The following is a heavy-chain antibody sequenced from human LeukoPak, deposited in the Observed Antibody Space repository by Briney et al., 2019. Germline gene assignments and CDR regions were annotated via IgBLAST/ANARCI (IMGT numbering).Heavy chain of an antibody. D-gene: IGHD3-9*01. Sequence: SETLSLTCGVYGATFRAYYWTWIRQPPGKGLEWIGEINHSGSTSYNPSLSSRVTISGDKSKHQFSLKLTSMTAADTGVYYCAIADYDISTGFQKMLDYWGQGSLVVVSS. CDR3: AIADYDISTGFQKMLDY. CDR2: INHSGST. CDR1: GATFRAYY. V-gene: IGHV4-34*08. J-gene: IGHJ4*02.